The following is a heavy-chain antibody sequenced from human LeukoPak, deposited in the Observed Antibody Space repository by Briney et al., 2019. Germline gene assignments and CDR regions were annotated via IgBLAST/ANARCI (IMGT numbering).Heavy chain of an antibody. Sequence: PGGSLSLSCAASGFTFSSYSMNWVRQAPGKGLEWVSSISSGSSYIYYADSVKGRFTISRDNSKNTLYLQMNSLRAEDTAVYYCARHGSITMVRGKRRYYYMDVWGKGTTVTISS. CDR2: ISSGSSYI. V-gene: IGHV3-21*04. CDR1: GFTFSSYS. J-gene: IGHJ6*03. D-gene: IGHD3-10*01. CDR3: ARHGSITMVRGKRRYYYMDV.